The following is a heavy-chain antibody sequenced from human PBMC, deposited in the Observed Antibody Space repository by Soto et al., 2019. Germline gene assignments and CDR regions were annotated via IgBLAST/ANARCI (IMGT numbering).Heavy chain of an antibody. CDR3: ARGKDLGY. CDR1: GYTFTSDD. J-gene: IGHJ4*02. Sequence: VQLVQSGAEVKKPGASVKVSCKASGYTFTSDDINWVRQATGQGLEWMGWMNPNSANRAYAQKFEGRDSMTSNTSISTVYMELSSLQSEDTAVYYCARGKDLGYWGQGTLVTVSS. V-gene: IGHV1-8*01. CDR2: MNPNSANR.